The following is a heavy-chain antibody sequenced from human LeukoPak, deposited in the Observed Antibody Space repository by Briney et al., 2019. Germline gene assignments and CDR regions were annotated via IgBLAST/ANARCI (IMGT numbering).Heavy chain of an antibody. CDR3: AKDQASSGSDY. CDR1: GFTFSSYG. V-gene: IGHV3-30*18. CDR2: ISYDGSNK. J-gene: IGHJ4*02. Sequence: PGGSLRLSCAASGFTFSSYGMHWVRQAPGKGLERVALISYDGSNKYYADSVKGRFTISRDNSKNTLYLQMNSLRAEDTAVYYCAKDQASSGSDYWGQGTLVTVSS. D-gene: IGHD6-19*01.